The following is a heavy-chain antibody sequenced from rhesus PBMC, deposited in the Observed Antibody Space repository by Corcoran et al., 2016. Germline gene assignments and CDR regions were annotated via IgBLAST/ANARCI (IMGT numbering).Heavy chain of an antibody. CDR1: GFTFSSYG. Sequence: EVQLVETGGGLVQPGGSLKLSCAASGFTFSSYGMSWVRQAPGKGLEWVSAINIGGGSTYYADSVKGRFTISRDNSKNTLSLQMNSLRAEDTAVYYCAKGPSGSYYYPVSFDVWGPGVLVTVSS. J-gene: IGHJ5-1*01. D-gene: IGHD3-16*01. CDR2: INIGGGST. CDR3: AKGPSGSYYYPVSFDV. V-gene: IGHV3S5*01.